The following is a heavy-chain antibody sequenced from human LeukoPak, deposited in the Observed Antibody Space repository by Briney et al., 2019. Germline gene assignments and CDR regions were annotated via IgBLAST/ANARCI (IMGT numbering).Heavy chain of an antibody. Sequence: GRSLRLSCAASGFTFSSYGMHWVRQAPGKGLEWVAVISYDGSNKYYADSVKGRFTISRDNSKNTLYLQMNSLRAEDTAVYYCAKQDYGMDVWGQGTLVTVSS. V-gene: IGHV3-30*18. CDR3: AKQDYGMDV. J-gene: IGHJ6*02. CDR1: GFTFSSYG. CDR2: ISYDGSNK.